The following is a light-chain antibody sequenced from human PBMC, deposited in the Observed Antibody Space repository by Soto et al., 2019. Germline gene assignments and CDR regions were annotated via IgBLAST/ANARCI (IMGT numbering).Light chain of an antibody. CDR1: QSVSSS. J-gene: IGKJ1*01. V-gene: IGKV3-15*01. CDR3: QQRYSWLRV. CDR2: SGY. Sequence: PVETATLSCRASQSVSSSVAWYQHKPGQSPRLVVYSGYKRSPGIPARFSGSGSGTDFTLTISSLESDDFAIYYCQQRYSWLRVFGPGTKVDIK.